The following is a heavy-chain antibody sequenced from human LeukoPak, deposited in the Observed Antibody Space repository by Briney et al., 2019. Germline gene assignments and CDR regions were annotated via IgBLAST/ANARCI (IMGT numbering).Heavy chain of an antibody. Sequence: GGSLSLSCVGSGFTFRSHAMSWVRQAPEKGLEFVSGIYENGGTTYYADSVKGRFSISRDNSKNTLYLQMDSLRGEDTAVYYCAKDFRIGYSAHFDYWGQGALVTVSS. V-gene: IGHV3-23*01. J-gene: IGHJ4*02. CDR2: IYENGGTT. D-gene: IGHD2-21*01. CDR3: AKDFRIGYSAHFDY. CDR1: GFTFRSHA.